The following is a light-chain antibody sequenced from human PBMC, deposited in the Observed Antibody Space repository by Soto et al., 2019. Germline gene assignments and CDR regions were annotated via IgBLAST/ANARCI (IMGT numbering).Light chain of an antibody. V-gene: IGLV2-8*01. Sequence: QSVLTQPPSASGSPGQSVTISCTGTSSDVGGYNYVSWYQQHPGKAPKLMIYEVSKRPSGVPDRFSGSKSGNTASLTVSGLQAEEEADYYCSSYGGNNNLVFGGGTKLPVL. CDR1: SSDVGGYNY. CDR3: SSYGGNNNLV. CDR2: EVS. J-gene: IGLJ2*01.